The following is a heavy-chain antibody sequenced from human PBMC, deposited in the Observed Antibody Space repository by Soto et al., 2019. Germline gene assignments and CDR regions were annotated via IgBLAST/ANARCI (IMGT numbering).Heavy chain of an antibody. V-gene: IGHV3-72*01. Sequence: EVQLVESGGGLVQPGGSLRLSCAASGFTFSDHYMDWVRQSPGKGQEWDGRTRNKANSDTTEYAASVKGRFTISRDDSKSSLYLQMHSLKSEDTAVYDWARGGRGGWYDAFDLWGQGTMVTVSS. CDR3: ARGGRGGWYDAFDL. D-gene: IGHD6-19*01. CDR2: TRNKANSDTT. J-gene: IGHJ3*01. CDR1: GFTFSDHY.